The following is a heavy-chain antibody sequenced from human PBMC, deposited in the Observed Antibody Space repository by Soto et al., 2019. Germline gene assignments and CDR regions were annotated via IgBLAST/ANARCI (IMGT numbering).Heavy chain of an antibody. Sequence: EVQLLESGGGLVQPGGSLRLSCAASGFTFSSYAMSWVRQAPGKGLEWVSAISGSGGSTYYADSVKGRFTISRDNSKNPLYLQMNSLRAEDTAVYYCAKPLSSGWYYFDYWGQGTLVTVSS. V-gene: IGHV3-23*01. J-gene: IGHJ4*02. CDR2: ISGSGGST. CDR3: AKPLSSGWYYFDY. D-gene: IGHD6-19*01. CDR1: GFTFSSYA.